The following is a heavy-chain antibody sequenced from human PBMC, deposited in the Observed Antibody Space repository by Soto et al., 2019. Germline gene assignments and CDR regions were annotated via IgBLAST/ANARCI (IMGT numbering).Heavy chain of an antibody. D-gene: IGHD3-10*01. CDR3: ARGWGYYGSGSYVPYYYYGMDV. J-gene: IGHJ6*02. V-gene: IGHV4-34*01. Sequence: SETLSLTCAAYGGSFSGYYWSWIRQPPGKGLEWIGEINHSGSTNYNPSLKSRVTISVDTSKNQFSLKLSSVTAADTAVYYCARGWGYYGSGSYVPYYYYGMDVWGQGTTVTVSS. CDR1: GGSFSGYY. CDR2: INHSGST.